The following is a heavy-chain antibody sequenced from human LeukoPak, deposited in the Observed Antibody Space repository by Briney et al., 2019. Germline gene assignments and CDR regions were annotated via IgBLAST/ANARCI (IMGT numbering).Heavy chain of an antibody. D-gene: IGHD3-10*01. CDR2: IYYSGST. J-gene: IGHJ5*02. CDR1: GGSISSGGYY. V-gene: IGHV4-31*03. Sequence: SETLSLTCTVSGGSISSGGYYWSWIRQHPGKGLEWIGYIYYSGSTYYNPSLKSRVTISVDTSKNQFSLKLSSVTAADTAVYYCARGGYYGSGSHQFDPWGQGTLVTVSS. CDR3: ARGGYYGSGSHQFDP.